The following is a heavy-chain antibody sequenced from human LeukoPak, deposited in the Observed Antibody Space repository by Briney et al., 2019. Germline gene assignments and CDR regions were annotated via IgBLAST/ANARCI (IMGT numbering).Heavy chain of an antibody. Sequence: GGPQRLFCEASVFTFNSYGMHWARQAPGKGLEWVEFIRYEGSNKYYADSVRGRFTISRDNSKNTLYLQMNSLRDEDTAVYYCAKDFYDYAGDYWGQGTLVTVSS. D-gene: IGHD3-16*01. V-gene: IGHV3-30*02. J-gene: IGHJ4*02. CDR2: IRYEGSNK. CDR3: AKDFYDYAGDY. CDR1: VFTFNSYG.